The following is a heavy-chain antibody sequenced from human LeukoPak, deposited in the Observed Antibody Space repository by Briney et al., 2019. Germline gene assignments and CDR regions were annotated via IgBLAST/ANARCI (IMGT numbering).Heavy chain of an antibody. CDR1: GGSFSGYY. V-gene: IGHV4-34*01. CDR3: ARPGYSSGWYG. D-gene: IGHD6-19*01. J-gene: IGHJ4*02. CDR2: INHSGST. Sequence: SETLSLTCAVYGGSFSGYYWSWIRQPPGKGLEWIGEINHSGSTNYNPSLKSRVTISVDTSKNQFSLKLSSVTAADTAVYHCARPGYSSGWYGWGQGTLVTVSS.